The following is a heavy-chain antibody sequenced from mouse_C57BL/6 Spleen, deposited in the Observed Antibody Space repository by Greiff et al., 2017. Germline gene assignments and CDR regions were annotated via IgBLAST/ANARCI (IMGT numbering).Heavy chain of an antibody. Sequence: VQLQQSGPELVKPGASVKISCKASGYSFTDYNMNWVKQSNGKSLEWIGVINPNYGTTSYNQKFKGKATLTVDQSSSTAYMQLNSLTSEDSAVYYCARPYYYGSSYGGFAYWGQGTLVTVSA. CDR2: INPNYGTT. CDR1: GYSFTDYN. J-gene: IGHJ3*01. CDR3: ARPYYYGSSYGGFAY. V-gene: IGHV1-39*01. D-gene: IGHD1-1*01.